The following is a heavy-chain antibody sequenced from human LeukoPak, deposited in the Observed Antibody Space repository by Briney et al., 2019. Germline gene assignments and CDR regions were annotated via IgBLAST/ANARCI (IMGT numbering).Heavy chain of an antibody. J-gene: IGHJ4*02. Sequence: ASVKVSCKASGYTFTGYYMHWVRQAPGKGLEWMGGFDPEDGETIYAQKFQGRVTMTEDTSTDTAYMELSSLRSEDTAVYYCATHAGIAVAGTDYWGQGTLVTVSS. CDR3: ATHAGIAVAGTDY. CDR1: GYTFTGYY. D-gene: IGHD6-19*01. CDR2: FDPEDGET. V-gene: IGHV1-24*01.